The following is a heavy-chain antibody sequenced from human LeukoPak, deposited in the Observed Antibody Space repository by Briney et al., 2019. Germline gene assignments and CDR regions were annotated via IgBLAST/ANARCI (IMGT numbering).Heavy chain of an antibody. V-gene: IGHV3-30*03. CDR1: GFTFSSYG. CDR3: ARDRGVAGTSVFDY. Sequence: PGTPLRLSCATSGFTFSSYGMHWVRQAPGKGLEWVALISYDGTNKYYADSVKGRITISRDNSKNTLYLYIDTLRAEDTAVYYCARDRGVAGTSVFDYWGQGTPVTVSS. D-gene: IGHD6-19*01. J-gene: IGHJ4*02. CDR2: ISYDGTNK.